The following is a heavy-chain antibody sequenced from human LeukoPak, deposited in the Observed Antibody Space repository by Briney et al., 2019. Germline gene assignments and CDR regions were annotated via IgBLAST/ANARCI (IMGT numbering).Heavy chain of an antibody. D-gene: IGHD3-10*01. J-gene: IGHJ6*03. Sequence: ASVKVSCKASGYTFTSYDINWVRQATGQGLEWMGWMNRNSGNTGYAQKFQGRVTMTRNTSISTAYMELSSLRSEDTAVYYCARSGYYYYYMDVWGKGTTVTVS. CDR1: GYTFTSYD. V-gene: IGHV1-8*01. CDR3: ARSGYYYYYMDV. CDR2: MNRNSGNT.